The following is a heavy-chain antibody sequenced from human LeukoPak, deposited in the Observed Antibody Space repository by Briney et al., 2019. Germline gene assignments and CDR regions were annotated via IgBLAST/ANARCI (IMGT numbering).Heavy chain of an antibody. Sequence: ESGPTLVIPTQTLTLTCTFSGFSLYSSGVGVGWIRQTPGTALAWLAAILWDDDKRYNPSLRSRLTMSKDASRNQVFLVVANMDPVDTATYYCAHRRPGHLTGWDNSYFDNWGPGTLVTVSS. CDR3: AHRRPGHLTGWDNSYFDN. CDR1: GFSLYSSGVG. D-gene: IGHD1/OR15-1a*01. CDR2: ILWDDDK. V-gene: IGHV2-5*02. J-gene: IGHJ4*02.